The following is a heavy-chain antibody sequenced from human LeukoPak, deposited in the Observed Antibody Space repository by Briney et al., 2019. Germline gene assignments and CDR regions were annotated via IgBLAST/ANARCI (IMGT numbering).Heavy chain of an antibody. CDR2: ISRGSASI. V-gene: IGHV3-21*01. CDR3: ARAPPYCGGDCSDWYFDL. Sequence: KPGGSLRLSCAASRFTFSSYSMNWVRQAPGKGLEWVSSISRGSASIYYADSLKGRVTISRDNAKNTLSLQMNSLRVEDTAVYYCARAPPYCGGDCSDWYFDLWGRGTLVTVSS. J-gene: IGHJ2*01. D-gene: IGHD2-21*02. CDR1: RFTFSSYS.